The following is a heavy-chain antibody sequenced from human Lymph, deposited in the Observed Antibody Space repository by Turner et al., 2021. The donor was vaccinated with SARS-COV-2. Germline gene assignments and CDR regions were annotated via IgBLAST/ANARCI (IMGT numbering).Heavy chain of an antibody. J-gene: IGHJ3*02. Sequence: QVQLVESGGGVGQPGRSLRLSCAASGFTFSSYMMHWVRQGPGKGLEWVAVISYDGSNKYYADSVKGRFTISRDNSKNTLYLQMNSLRAEDTDVYYCARDLVVVTSAFDIWGQGTKVTVSS. D-gene: IGHD3-22*01. CDR1: GFTFSSYM. V-gene: IGHV3-30-3*01. CDR3: ARDLVVVTSAFDI. CDR2: ISYDGSNK.